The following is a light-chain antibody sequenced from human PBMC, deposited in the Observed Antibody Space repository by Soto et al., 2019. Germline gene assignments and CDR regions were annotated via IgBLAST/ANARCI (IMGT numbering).Light chain of an antibody. V-gene: IGKV2-28*01. J-gene: IGKJ5*01. Sequence: DVVLSQYPLSLPVTPGEAASISCRSSQRLLHSNGYNYLDWYLQKPGQSPQLLIYLGSNRASGVPDRFSGSGSGTDVTLKISRVEAEYVGVYYCMQALQTDTVGQGTGLEIK. CDR2: LGS. CDR1: QRLLHSNGYNY. CDR3: MQALQTDT.